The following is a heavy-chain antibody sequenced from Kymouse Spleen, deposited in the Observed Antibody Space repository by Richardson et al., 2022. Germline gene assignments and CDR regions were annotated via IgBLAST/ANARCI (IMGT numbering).Heavy chain of an antibody. CDR2: IKQDGSEK. CDR3: ARDIVVVPAAMRDYYYYGMDV. Sequence: EVQLVESGGGLVQPGGSLRLSCAASGFTFSSYWMSWVRQAPGKGLEWVANIKQDGSEKYYVDSVKGRFTISRDNAKNSLYLQMNSLRAEDTAVYYCARDIVVVPAAMRDYYYYGMDVWGQGTTVTVSS. J-gene: IGHJ6*02. D-gene: IGHD2-2*02. CDR1: GFTFSSYW. V-gene: IGHV3-7*01.